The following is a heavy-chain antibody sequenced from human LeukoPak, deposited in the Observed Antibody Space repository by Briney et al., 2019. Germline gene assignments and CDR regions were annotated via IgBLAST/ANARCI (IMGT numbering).Heavy chain of an antibody. CDR1: GFTFSSNT. CDR2: ISYDGSKK. Sequence: PGGSLRLSCAASGFTFSSNTMHWVRQAPGKGLEWVAVISYDGSKKYYADSVKGRFAISRDNSKNTLYLQMNSLRGEDTAVYYCTRDLGRGYSGYEGFFDSWGQGTLVSVSS. CDR3: TRDLGRGYSGYEGFFDS. V-gene: IGHV3-30*09. J-gene: IGHJ5*01. D-gene: IGHD5-12*01.